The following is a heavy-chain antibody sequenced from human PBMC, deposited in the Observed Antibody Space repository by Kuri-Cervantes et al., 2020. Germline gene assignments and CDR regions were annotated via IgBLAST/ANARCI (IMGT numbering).Heavy chain of an antibody. CDR2: ISGSGGTT. CDR3: AREYYGDYY. D-gene: IGHD4-17*01. CDR1: GFTVSNY. Sequence: GESLKISCAVSGFTVSNYMTWVRQAPGKGLEWVSGISGSGGTTYYADSVKGRSTISRDNSKNTLYLQMNSLRAEDTALYYCAREYYGDYYWGQGTQVTVSS. J-gene: IGHJ4*02. V-gene: IGHV3-23*01.